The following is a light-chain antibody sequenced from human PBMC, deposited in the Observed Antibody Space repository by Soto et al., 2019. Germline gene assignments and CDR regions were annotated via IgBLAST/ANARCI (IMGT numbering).Light chain of an antibody. CDR1: QILLHSNGYNY. V-gene: IGKV2-28*01. Sequence: IVMTQSPLSLPVTPGEPASISCRSSQILLHSNGYNYLDWYLQKPGQSAQLLIYLGSNRASGGPDRFSGSGSGTDFTLKISSVEAEDVGVYYCMQPLQSWTFGQGTKVDIK. CDR3: MQPLQSWT. CDR2: LGS. J-gene: IGKJ1*01.